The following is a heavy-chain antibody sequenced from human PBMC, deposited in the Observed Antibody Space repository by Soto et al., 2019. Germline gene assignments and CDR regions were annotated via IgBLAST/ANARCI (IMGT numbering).Heavy chain of an antibody. V-gene: IGHV5-51*01. Sequence: VESLKISCKGSGYNFATHWIGWVRQMPRKGLDWMGIIYPGDSDTRYRPSFQGQVTISADKSINTAYLQWSSLKASDTAIYYCERSASGYARRIDVWEQGTTVTVYS. CDR2: IYPGDSDT. D-gene: IGHD3-22*01. CDR3: ERSASGYARRIDV. CDR1: GYNFATHW. J-gene: IGHJ6*01.